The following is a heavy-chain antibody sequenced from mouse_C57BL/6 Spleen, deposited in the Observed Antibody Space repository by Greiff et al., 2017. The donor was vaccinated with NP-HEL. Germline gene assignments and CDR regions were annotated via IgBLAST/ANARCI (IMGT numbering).Heavy chain of an antibody. CDR2: IDPANGNT. CDR1: GFNIKNTY. D-gene: IGHD2-3*01. CDR3: ARIYDGYYDWFAY. J-gene: IGHJ3*01. Sequence: EVKLVESVAELVRPGASVKLSCTASGFNIKNTYMHWVKQRPEQGLEWIGRIDPANGNTKYAPKFPGKATITADTSSNTAYLQLSSLTSEDTAIYYCARIYDGYYDWFAYWGQGTLVTVSA. V-gene: IGHV14-3*01.